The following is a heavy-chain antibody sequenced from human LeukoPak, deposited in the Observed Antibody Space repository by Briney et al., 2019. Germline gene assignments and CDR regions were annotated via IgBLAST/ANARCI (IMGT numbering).Heavy chain of an antibody. CDR3: ARGYGDCSSTSCFQGWFDP. J-gene: IGHJ5*02. D-gene: IGHD2-2*01. CDR1: GGSISSYY. V-gene: IGHV4-59*01. CDR2: IYYSGST. Sequence: SETLSLTCTVSGGSISSYYWSWIRQPPGEGLEWIGYIYYSGSTNYNPSLKSRVTISVDTSKNQFSLKLSSVTAADTAVYYCARGYGDCSSTSCFQGWFDPWGQGTLVTVSS.